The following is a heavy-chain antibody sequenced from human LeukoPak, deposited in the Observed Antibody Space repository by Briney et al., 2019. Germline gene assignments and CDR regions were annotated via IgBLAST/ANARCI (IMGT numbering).Heavy chain of an antibody. V-gene: IGHV3-23*01. J-gene: IGHJ6*02. CDR1: GFTFSSYA. CDR2: ISGSGGST. Sequence: GGSLRLSCAASGFTFSSYAMSWVRQAPGKGLEWVSAISGSGGSTYYADSVKGRFTISRDNSKNTLYLQMNSLRAEDTAVYYCAEAAYSGSYYYYYGMDVWGQGTTVTVSS. CDR3: AEAAYSGSYYYYYGMDV. D-gene: IGHD1-26*01.